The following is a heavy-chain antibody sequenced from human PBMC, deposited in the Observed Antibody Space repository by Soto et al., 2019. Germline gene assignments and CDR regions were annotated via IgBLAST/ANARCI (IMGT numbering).Heavy chain of an antibody. D-gene: IGHD3-16*02. CDR1: GYTFTGCY. Sequence: ASVKVSCKASGYTFTGCYMHWVRQAPGQGLEWMGWINPNSGGTNYAQKFQGRVTMTRDTSISTAYMELSRLRSDDTAVYYCARGLRLGELSLGDGMDVWGQGTTVTVSS. V-gene: IGHV1-2*02. J-gene: IGHJ6*02. CDR3: ARGLRLGELSLGDGMDV. CDR2: INPNSGGT.